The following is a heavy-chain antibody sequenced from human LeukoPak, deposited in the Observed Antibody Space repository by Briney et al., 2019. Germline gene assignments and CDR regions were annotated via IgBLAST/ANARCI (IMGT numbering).Heavy chain of an antibody. CDR1: GFSLSDYN. CDR2: ISPSSGAAYESI. CDR3: ARGLAYSRLDY. Sequence: GGSLRLSCAASGFSLSDYNMIWVRQAPGMGLEWISYISPSSGAAYESIYYSISAKGRFTISRDIASNSLLLQMSSLRVEDTAFYYCARGLAYSRLDYWGQGMLVTVSS. J-gene: IGHJ4*02. V-gene: IGHV3-48*01. D-gene: IGHD5-18*01.